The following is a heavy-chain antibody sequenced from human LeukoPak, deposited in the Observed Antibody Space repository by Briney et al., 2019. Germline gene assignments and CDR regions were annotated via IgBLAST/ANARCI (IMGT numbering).Heavy chain of an antibody. J-gene: IGHJ6*02. Sequence: ASVKVSCKASGYTFTGYYMHWVRQAPGQGLEWMGRINPNSGGTNYAQKFQGRVTMTRDTSISTAYMELSRLRSDDTAVYYCARGPPYSSFDYYCYGMDVWGQGTTVTVSS. D-gene: IGHD6-6*01. CDR3: ARGPPYSSFDYYCYGMDV. CDR1: GYTFTGYY. CDR2: INPNSGGT. V-gene: IGHV1-2*06.